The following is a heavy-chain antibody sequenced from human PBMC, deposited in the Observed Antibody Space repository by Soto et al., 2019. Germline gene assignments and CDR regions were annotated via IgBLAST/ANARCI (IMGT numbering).Heavy chain of an antibody. Sequence: SETLSLTCAVSGDSFSSNTWWTWVRQPPGKGLEWIGGIYHSGTTNYNPSLKGRVNISGDRSKNLLSLSLTSVTAADTAVYYCAVQGSGAFDYWGQGTLVTVSS. J-gene: IGHJ4*02. CDR3: AVQGSGAFDY. V-gene: IGHV4-4*02. D-gene: IGHD5-12*01. CDR1: GDSFSSNTW. CDR2: IYHSGTT.